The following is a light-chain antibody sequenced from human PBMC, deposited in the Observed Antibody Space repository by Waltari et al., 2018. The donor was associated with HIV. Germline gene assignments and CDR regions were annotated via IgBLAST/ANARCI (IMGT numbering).Light chain of an antibody. CDR3: QQSYSTPWT. CDR2: ASS. CDR1: QSISSY. J-gene: IGKJ1*01. Sequence: DIQMTQSPSSLSASVGDRVTVTCRASQSISSYLNWYHQKPGKAPKFLIYASSSLQSVVQSRFSVSGYGTDFTLTISSLQPEEFATYDCQQSYSTPWTFGQGTKVEIK. V-gene: IGKV1-39*01.